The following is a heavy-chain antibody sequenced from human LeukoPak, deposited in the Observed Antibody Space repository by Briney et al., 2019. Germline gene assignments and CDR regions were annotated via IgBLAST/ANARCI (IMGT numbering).Heavy chain of an antibody. Sequence: SETLSLTCTVSGGSISSSSYYWGWIRQPPGKGLEWIGEINHSGSTNYNPSLKSRVTISVDTSKNQFSLKVSSVTAADTAVYYCARGGVAVAGVPYYYYGMDVWGQGTTVTVSS. CDR1: GGSISSSSYY. CDR3: ARGGVAVAGVPYYYYGMDV. D-gene: IGHD6-19*01. J-gene: IGHJ6*02. CDR2: INHSGST. V-gene: IGHV4-39*07.